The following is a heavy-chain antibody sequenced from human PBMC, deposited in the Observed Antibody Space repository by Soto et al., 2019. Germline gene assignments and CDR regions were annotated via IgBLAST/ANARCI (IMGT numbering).Heavy chain of an antibody. CDR1: GYSFTSYW. CDR2: IYPGDSDT. V-gene: IGHV5-51*01. D-gene: IGHD5-18*01. Sequence: PGESLKISCKGSGYSFTSYWIGWVRQMPGKGLEWMGIIYPGDSDTRYSPSFQGQVTISADKSISTAYLQWSSLKASDTAMYYCARSKTRTAMVYYGMDVWGQGTTVTVSS. J-gene: IGHJ6*02. CDR3: ARSKTRTAMVYYGMDV.